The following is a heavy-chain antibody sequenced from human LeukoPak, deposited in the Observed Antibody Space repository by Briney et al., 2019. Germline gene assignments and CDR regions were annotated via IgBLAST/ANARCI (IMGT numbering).Heavy chain of an antibody. J-gene: IGHJ4*02. V-gene: IGHV3-23*01. Sequence: GGSLRLSCAASGFTFSSYAMSWVRQAPGKGLEWVSAISGSGGSTYYADSVKGRFTISRDNSKNTLYLQMNSLRAEDTAVYYCAKSLGKSGDSSSNFWNGDFDYWGQGTLVTVSS. CDR1: GFTFSSYA. CDR3: AKSLGKSGDSSSNFWNGDFDY. CDR2: ISGSGGST. D-gene: IGHD6-13*01.